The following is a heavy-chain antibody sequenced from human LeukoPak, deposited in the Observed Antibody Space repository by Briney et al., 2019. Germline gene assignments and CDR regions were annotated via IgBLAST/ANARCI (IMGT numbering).Heavy chain of an antibody. CDR3: ARERIAYYDILTGPSPGAFDI. D-gene: IGHD3-9*01. J-gene: IGHJ3*02. CDR1: GGSISSYY. Sequence: TSETLSLTCTVSGGSISSYYWSWIRQPPGKGLEWIGYIYYSGSTNYNPSLKSRVTISVDTSKNQFSLKLSSVTAADTAVYYCARERIAYYDILTGPSPGAFDIWGKGTMVTVSS. V-gene: IGHV4-59*01. CDR2: IYYSGST.